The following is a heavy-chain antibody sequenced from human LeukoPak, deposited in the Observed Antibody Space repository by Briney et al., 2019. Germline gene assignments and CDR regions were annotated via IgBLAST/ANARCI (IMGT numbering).Heavy chain of an antibody. V-gene: IGHV3-30*02. CDR1: GFTFSSHG. Sequence: PGGSLRLSCAASGFTFSSHGMHWVRQAPGKGLEWVAFIRYDGSNKYYADSVKGRFTISRDNSKNTLYLQMNSLRAEDTAVYYCADGYSSGWYFDYWGQGTLVTVSS. CDR3: ADGYSSGWYFDY. D-gene: IGHD6-19*01. J-gene: IGHJ4*02. CDR2: IRYDGSNK.